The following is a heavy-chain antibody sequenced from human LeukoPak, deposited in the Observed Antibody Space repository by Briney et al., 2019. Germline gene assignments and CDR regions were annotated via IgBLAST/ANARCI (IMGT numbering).Heavy chain of an antibody. V-gene: IGHV3-7*01. D-gene: IGHD6-13*01. CDR2: INQDGTKK. J-gene: IGHJ3*02. CDR3: ARDTSPSSRSSYFDALDM. Sequence: PGGSLRLSCATSGFTFRNDWVTWVRQAQGKGLEWVANINQDGTKKNYVDSVKGRFTISRDNTKNSLFLQMNSLRAKDTAIYYCARDTSPSSRSSYFDALDMWGQGTMVTVSS. CDR1: GFTFRNDW.